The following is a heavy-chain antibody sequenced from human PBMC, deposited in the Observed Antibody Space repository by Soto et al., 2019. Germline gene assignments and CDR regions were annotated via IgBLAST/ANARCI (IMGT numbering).Heavy chain of an antibody. CDR3: ARSSGFYYVDY. J-gene: IGHJ4*02. CDR2: INAGNGHT. Sequence: ASLKVSCKSSGYTFTSYAMHWVRQAPGQRLEWMGWINAGNGHTKYSQKFQGRVTITRDTSASTAYMELTSLRSEDTAVYYCARSSGFYYVDYWGQGTLVTVSS. CDR1: GYTFTSYA. V-gene: IGHV1-3*01. D-gene: IGHD3-22*01.